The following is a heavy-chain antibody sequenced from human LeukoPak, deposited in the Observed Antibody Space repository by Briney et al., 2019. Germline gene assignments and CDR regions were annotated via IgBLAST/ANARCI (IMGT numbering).Heavy chain of an antibody. D-gene: IGHD3-10*01. J-gene: IGHJ6*03. V-gene: IGHV3-23*01. CDR2: ISGSGGST. Sequence: PGGSLRLSCAASGFTFSSYGMSWVRQAPGKGLEWVSAISGSGGSTYYADSVKGRFTISRDNAKNSLYLQLISLRAEDTAVYYCARDSSRLTMVRGGIIAPGKYMDVWGKGTTVTVSS. CDR3: ARDSSRLTMVRGGIIAPGKYMDV. CDR1: GFTFSSYG.